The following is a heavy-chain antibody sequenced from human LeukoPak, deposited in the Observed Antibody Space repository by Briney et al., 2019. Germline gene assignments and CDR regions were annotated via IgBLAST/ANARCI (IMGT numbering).Heavy chain of an antibody. D-gene: IGHD2-15*01. Sequence: PGGSLRLSCAASGFTFSSSAMSWVRQAPGKGLEWVSAISNNGGYTYYADSVQGRFTISRDNSKSTLCLQMNSLRAEDTAVYYSAKQLGYCSDGSCYFPYWGQGTLVTVSS. V-gene: IGHV3-23*01. CDR2: ISNNGGYT. CDR1: GFTFSSSA. J-gene: IGHJ4*02. CDR3: AKQLGYCSDGSCYFPY.